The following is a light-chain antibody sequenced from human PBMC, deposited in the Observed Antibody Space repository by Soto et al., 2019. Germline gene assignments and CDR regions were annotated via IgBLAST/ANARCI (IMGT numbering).Light chain of an antibody. V-gene: IGKV3-15*01. CDR1: QSVSSN. CDR3: QQYNVWPQT. J-gene: IGKJ1*01. Sequence: IVMTQSPGTLSVSPGERVTLSCRASQSVSSNLAWYQQRPGQAPRLLIYSVSSRDTDIPARFSGGGSGTEFTLTINSLQTEDFGVYYCQQYNVWPQTFGQGTKVESK. CDR2: SVS.